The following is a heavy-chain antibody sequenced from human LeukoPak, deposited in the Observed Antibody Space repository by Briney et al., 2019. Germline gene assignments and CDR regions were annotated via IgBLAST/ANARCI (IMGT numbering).Heavy chain of an antibody. CDR1: GGSISSYY. D-gene: IGHD3-3*01. CDR2: IYYSGST. V-gene: IGHV4-59*01. CDR3: ARGVLGYEYDFWSGYHGWYFDL. Sequence: KPSETLSLTCTVSGGSISSYYWSWIRQPPGKGLEWIGYIYYSGSTNYNPSLKSRVTISVDTSKNQFSLKLSSVTAADTAVYYCARGVLGYEYDFWSGYHGWYFDLWGRGTLVTVSS. J-gene: IGHJ2*01.